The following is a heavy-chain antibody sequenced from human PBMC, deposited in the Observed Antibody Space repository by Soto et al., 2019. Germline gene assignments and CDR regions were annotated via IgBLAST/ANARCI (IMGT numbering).Heavy chain of an antibody. D-gene: IGHD2-15*01. CDR1: GGTFSSYT. CDR3: ASWDVVVAATRYYYYYMDV. Sequence: ASVKVSCKASGGTFSSYTISWVRQAPGQGLEWMGRIIPILGIANYAQKFQGRVTITADKSTSTAYMELSSLRSEDTAVYYCASWDVVVAATRYYYYYMDVWGKGTTVTVSS. V-gene: IGHV1-69*02. J-gene: IGHJ6*03. CDR2: IIPILGIA.